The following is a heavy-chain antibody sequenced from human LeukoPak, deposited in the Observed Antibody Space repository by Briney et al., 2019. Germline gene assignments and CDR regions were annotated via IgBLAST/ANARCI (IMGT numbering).Heavy chain of an antibody. D-gene: IGHD4-11*01. J-gene: IGHJ5*02. CDR1: GGSISSYY. Sequence: PSETLSLTCTVSGGSISSYYWSSRRQTPGKGLEWSGYIYYSGSTNSKPSLKSRDTISVDTSKNQFSLKLSSGTAADAAVYYCSRGWLVTTVTSSWVSQGFSWFDPWGQGTLVTVSS. CDR2: IYYSGST. CDR3: SRGWLVTTVTSSWVSQGFSWFDP. V-gene: IGHV4-59*01.